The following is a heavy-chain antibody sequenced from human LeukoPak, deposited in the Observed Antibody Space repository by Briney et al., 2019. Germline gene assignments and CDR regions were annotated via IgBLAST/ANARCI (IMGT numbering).Heavy chain of an antibody. J-gene: IGHJ4*02. CDR3: ARDILTVTDY. V-gene: IGHV3-66*01. D-gene: IGHD3-9*01. Sequence: GGSLRLSCAASGFTVSNNYMSWVRQAPGKGLEWVSIIYSGGDTYYADSVKGRFTISRDNSKNTLFLQMNSLRAEDTAVYYCARDILTVTDYWGQGTLVTVSS. CDR1: GFTVSNNY. CDR2: IYSGGDT.